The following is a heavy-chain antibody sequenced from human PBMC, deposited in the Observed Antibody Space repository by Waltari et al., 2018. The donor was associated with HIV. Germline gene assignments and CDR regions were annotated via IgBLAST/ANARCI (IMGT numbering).Heavy chain of an antibody. J-gene: IGHJ4*02. CDR2: FWSDGVEI. CDR3: ARGYSSSRWIPLYH. D-gene: IGHD6-6*01. V-gene: IGHV3-33*01. CDR1: GFTFSNFC. Sequence: QVQLVESGGGVVQPGTSLTLSCAGAGFTFSNFCLHWVRQSPGKGLEWLAVFWSDGVEISYADSVKGRFTISKDSSQKTLYLHLTSLRAEDTALYYCARGYSSSRWIPLYHWGRGTLVTVSS.